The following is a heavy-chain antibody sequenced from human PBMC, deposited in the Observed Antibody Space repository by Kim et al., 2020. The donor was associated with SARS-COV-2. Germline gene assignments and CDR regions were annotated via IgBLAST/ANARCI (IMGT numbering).Heavy chain of an antibody. J-gene: IGHJ4*02. CDR3: ASSLEHQLEPYFDY. D-gene: IGHD1-1*01. V-gene: IGHV3-21*01. Sequence: ADSVKGRFTISRDNAKNSLYLQMNSLRAEDTAMYYCASSLEHQLEPYFDYWGQGTLVTVSS.